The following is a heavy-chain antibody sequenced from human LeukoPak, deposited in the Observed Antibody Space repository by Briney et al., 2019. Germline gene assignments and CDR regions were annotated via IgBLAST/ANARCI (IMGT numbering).Heavy chain of an antibody. CDR3: ARVHISMEYYFDY. CDR1: GFTFSTYA. CDR2: ISGSGGST. D-gene: IGHD2-21*01. Sequence: PGGSLRLSCAASGFTFSTYALSRVRQAPGKGLEWVSAISGSGGSTYYADSVKGRLTVSRDSSKNTLYLQMNSLRAEDTAVYYCARVHISMEYYFDYWGQGTLVTVSS. J-gene: IGHJ4*02. V-gene: IGHV3-23*01.